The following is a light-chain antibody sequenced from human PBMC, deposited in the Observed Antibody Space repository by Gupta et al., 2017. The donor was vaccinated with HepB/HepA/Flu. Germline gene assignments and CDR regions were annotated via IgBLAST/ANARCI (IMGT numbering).Light chain of an antibody. CDR3: QQYRSSLFT. V-gene: IGKV3-20*01. CDR1: QSVSSNY. Sequence: EIVLTQSPGTLSLSPGERATLSCRASQSVSSNYLAWYQQKPGQAPRLLIHGVTSRATGIPDRFSGSGSGTDFILTISRLEPEDFAVYYCQQYRSSLFTFGRGTKVEIK. J-gene: IGKJ4*01. CDR2: GVT.